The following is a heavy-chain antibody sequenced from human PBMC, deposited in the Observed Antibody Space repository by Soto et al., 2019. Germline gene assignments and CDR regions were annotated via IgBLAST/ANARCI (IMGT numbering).Heavy chain of an antibody. V-gene: IGHV3-53*01. CDR2: IYSGGST. Sequence: GGSLRLSCAASGFTVSSNYMSWVRQAPGKGLEWVSVIYSGGSTYYADSVKGRFTISRDNSKNTLYLQMNSLRAEDTAVYYCAICMAYYYYGMDVWGQETSVTVSS. CDR1: GFTVSSNY. J-gene: IGHJ6*02. D-gene: IGHD2-8*01. CDR3: AICMAYYYYGMDV.